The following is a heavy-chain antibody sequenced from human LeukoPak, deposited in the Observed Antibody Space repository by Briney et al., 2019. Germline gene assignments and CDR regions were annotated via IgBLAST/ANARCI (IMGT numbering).Heavy chain of an antibody. D-gene: IGHD3-3*01. CDR3: ARVNILPDAFDI. V-gene: IGHV3-30-3*01. J-gene: IGHJ3*02. CDR2: ISYDGSNK. Sequence: PGGSLRLSCAASGFTFSSYAMHWVRQAPGKGLEWVAVISYDGSNKYYADSVKGRFTISRDNSKNTLYLQMNSLRAEDTAVYYCARVNILPDAFDIWGQGTMVTVSS. CDR1: GFTFSSYA.